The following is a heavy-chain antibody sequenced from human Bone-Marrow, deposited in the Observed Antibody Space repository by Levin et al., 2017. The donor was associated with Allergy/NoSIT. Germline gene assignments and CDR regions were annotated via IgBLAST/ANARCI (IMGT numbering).Heavy chain of an antibody. CDR3: ARINCGGNCYGRDWYFDL. CDR1: GFTFSSYW. Sequence: GESLKISCEASGFTFSSYWIHWVRQLPGKGPMWVSRIDGDGTTTHYADSVEGRFTISRDNAENTVYLQMTSLSADDTAVYYCARINCGGNCYGRDWYFDLWGRGTLVTVSS. J-gene: IGHJ2*01. CDR2: IDGDGTTT. V-gene: IGHV3-74*01. D-gene: IGHD2-21*02.